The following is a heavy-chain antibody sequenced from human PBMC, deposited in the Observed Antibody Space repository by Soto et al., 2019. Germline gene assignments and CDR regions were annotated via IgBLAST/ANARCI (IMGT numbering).Heavy chain of an antibody. CDR1: GFTFSSYA. V-gene: IGHV3-23*01. CDR3: AKGGWLQSPYYYYGMDV. D-gene: IGHD5-12*01. Sequence: GGSLRLSCAASGFTFSSYAMSWVRQAPGKGLEWVSAISGSGGSTYYADSVKGRFTISRDNSKNTLYLQMNSLRAEDTAVYYCAKGGWLQSPYYYYGMDVWGQGTTVTVSS. J-gene: IGHJ6*02. CDR2: ISGSGGST.